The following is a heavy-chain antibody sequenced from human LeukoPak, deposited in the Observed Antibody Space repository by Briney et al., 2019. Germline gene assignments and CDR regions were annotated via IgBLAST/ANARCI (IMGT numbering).Heavy chain of an antibody. CDR1: GYTFTAYY. CDR3: ARSSDYVAGHDY. J-gene: IGHJ4*02. CDR2: INPNSGFT. V-gene: IGHV1-2*02. Sequence: ASVKVSCKASGYTFTAYYMHWVRQAPGQGLEWMGWINPNSGFTNYAQKFQGRVTMTRDTSISTAYMDLSRLRFDDTAVYYCARSSDYVAGHDYWGQGTLVTVSS. D-gene: IGHD6-19*01.